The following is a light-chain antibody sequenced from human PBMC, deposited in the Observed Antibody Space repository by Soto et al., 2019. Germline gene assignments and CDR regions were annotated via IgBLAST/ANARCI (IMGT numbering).Light chain of an antibody. CDR3: QQYGGSPRT. J-gene: IGKJ1*01. CDR1: QSVSSSY. Sequence: EIVLTQSPGTLSVSPGESVTLSCKASQSVSSSYLAWYKQKPGQPPRLVIYGASSRATGIPDRFSGSGSGTEFTLTISRLEPEDFAVYYCQQYGGSPRTFGQGTKVDI. V-gene: IGKV3-20*01. CDR2: GAS.